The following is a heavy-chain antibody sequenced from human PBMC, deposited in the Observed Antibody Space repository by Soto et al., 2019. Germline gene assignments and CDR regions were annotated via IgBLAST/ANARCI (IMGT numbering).Heavy chain of an antibody. CDR1: GGSMRSYE. D-gene: IGHD4-4*01. V-gene: IGHV4-59*08. Sequence: PSGTLALTCTASGGSMRSYEWAWSRKPPGKGLEWIGYIYYSGSTNYNPSLKSRVTISVDTSKNQFSLKLSSVTAADTAVYYCARSYSSKHYYYYMDVWGKGTTVTVSS. J-gene: IGHJ6*03. CDR3: ARSYSSKHYYYYMDV. CDR2: IYYSGST.